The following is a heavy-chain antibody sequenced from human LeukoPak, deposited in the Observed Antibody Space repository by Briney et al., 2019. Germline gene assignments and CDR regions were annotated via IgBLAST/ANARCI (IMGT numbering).Heavy chain of an antibody. D-gene: IGHD2-8*02. CDR2: ISAYNGNT. CDR3: AKDSDGGIGNGGLDY. Sequence: GASVKVSCKASGYTFTSYGISWVRQAPGQGLEWMGWISAYNGNTNYAQKLQGRVTMTTDTSTSTAYMELRSLRSDDTAVYYCAKDSDGGIGNGGLDYWGQGTLVTVSS. CDR1: GYTFTSYG. V-gene: IGHV1-18*01. J-gene: IGHJ4*02.